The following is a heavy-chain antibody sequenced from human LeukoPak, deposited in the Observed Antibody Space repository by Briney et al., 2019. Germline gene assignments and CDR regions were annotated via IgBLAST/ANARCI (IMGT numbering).Heavy chain of an antibody. D-gene: IGHD3-10*01. CDR3: AKVLDYYGSGRYH. J-gene: IGHJ4*02. Sequence: GGSLRLSCAASGFTFSSYDMNWLRQAPGKGLEWVSYISTSGSTIYYADSVKGRFTISRDNAKNSLYLQMNSLRAEDTAVYYCAKVLDYYGSGRYHWGQGTLVTVSS. CDR1: GFTFSSYD. V-gene: IGHV3-48*03. CDR2: ISTSGSTI.